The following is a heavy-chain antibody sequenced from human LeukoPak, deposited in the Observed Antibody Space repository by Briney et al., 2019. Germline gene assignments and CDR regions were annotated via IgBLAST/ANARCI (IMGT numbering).Heavy chain of an antibody. CDR1: GFNFDGYT. Sequence: GGSLRLSCAASGFNFDGYTMHWVRQAPGKGLEWVSHISRHGGTTYYADSVKGRFTISRDNSENSLYLQMNSLRAEDTALYYCAKDIPNYGGLDHWGQGTLVTVSS. CDR2: ISRHGGTT. CDR3: AKDIPNYGGLDH. V-gene: IGHV3-43*01. J-gene: IGHJ5*02. D-gene: IGHD4/OR15-4a*01.